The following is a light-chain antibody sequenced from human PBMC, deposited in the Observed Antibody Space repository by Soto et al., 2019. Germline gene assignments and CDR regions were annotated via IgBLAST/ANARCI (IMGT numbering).Light chain of an antibody. CDR2: KAS. Sequence: KRITQSPSTLSASIGDRGTITCRASQSVSSWLAWYQQKPGKAPKLLIYKASTLKSGVPSRFSGSGSGTEFTLTISSLQPDDFATYYCQHYNSYSEAFGQGTKVDI. V-gene: IGKV1-5*03. CDR3: QHYNSYSEA. J-gene: IGKJ1*01. CDR1: QSVSSW.